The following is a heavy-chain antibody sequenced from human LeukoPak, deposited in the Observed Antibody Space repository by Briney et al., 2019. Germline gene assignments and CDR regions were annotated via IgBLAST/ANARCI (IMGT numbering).Heavy chain of an antibody. J-gene: IGHJ3*02. CDR3: ARDGPDAFDI. CDR1: GGTFSSYA. CDR2: IIPIFGTA. V-gene: IGHV1-69*05. D-gene: IGHD3/OR15-3a*01. Sequence: SVKVSCKAPGGTFSSYAISWVRQAPGQGLEWMGGIIPIFGTANYAQKFQGRVTITTDESTSTAYMELSSLRSEDTAVYYCARDGPDAFDIWGQGTMVTVSS.